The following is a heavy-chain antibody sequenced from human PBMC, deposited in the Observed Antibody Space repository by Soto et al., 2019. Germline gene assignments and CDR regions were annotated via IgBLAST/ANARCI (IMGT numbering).Heavy chain of an antibody. CDR2: ISYDGSNK. CDR1: GFTFSSYA. V-gene: IGHV3-30-3*01. CDR3: ARGPSSLTRFDY. Sequence: GGSLRLSCAASGFTFSSYALHWVRQAPGKGLEWVAVISYDGSNKYYADSVKGRFTISRDNSKNTLYVQMNSLRGEDTAVYYCARGPSSLTRFDYWGQGTLVTVSS. D-gene: IGHD2-2*01. J-gene: IGHJ4*02.